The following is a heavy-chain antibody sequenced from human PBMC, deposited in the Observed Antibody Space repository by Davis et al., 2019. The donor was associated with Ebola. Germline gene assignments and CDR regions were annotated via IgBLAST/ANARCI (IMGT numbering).Heavy chain of an antibody. Sequence: GESLKISCAASGFNFTSYCMSWVRQAPGKGLEWLSFISGSGTTVSYADSVKGRFTVSRDNAKHSVYLQMNSLRAEDTAVYYCAKTVGWLQQSGEEYFQHWGQGTLVTVSS. CDR1: GFNFTSYC. CDR2: ISGSGTTV. V-gene: IGHV3-48*04. J-gene: IGHJ1*01. CDR3: AKTVGWLQQSGEEYFQH. D-gene: IGHD4-23*01.